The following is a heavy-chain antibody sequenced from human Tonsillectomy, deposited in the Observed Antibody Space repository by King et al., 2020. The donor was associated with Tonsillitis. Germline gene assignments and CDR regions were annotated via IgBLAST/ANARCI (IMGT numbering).Heavy chain of an antibody. CDR1: GGSISSGGYS. CDR3: ARGDSYFDL. D-gene: IGHD3-10*01. CDR2: IYHSGNT. Sequence: QLQESGAGLVKPSQTLSLTCAVSGGSISSGGYSWTWIRQPPGQDLEWIGYIYHSGNTYYNPSLKSRVFISVDRSKNQVSLKLTSVTAADTAVYYCARGDSYFDLWGRGTLVTVSS. J-gene: IGHJ2*01. V-gene: IGHV4-30-2*01.